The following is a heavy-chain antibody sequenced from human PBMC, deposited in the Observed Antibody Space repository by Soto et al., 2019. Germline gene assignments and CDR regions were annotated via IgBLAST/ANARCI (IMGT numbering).Heavy chain of an antibody. D-gene: IGHD2-2*01. Sequence: GASVKVSCKASGFTFTSSAVQWVRQARGQRLEWIGWIAVGSGNTNYAQKFQERVTITRDMSTSTAYMELSSLRSEDTAVYYCARSPNSRSTSQYYFDYWGQGTLVTVSS. CDR1: GFTFTSSA. J-gene: IGHJ4*02. CDR2: IAVGSGNT. CDR3: ARSPNSRSTSQYYFDY. V-gene: IGHV1-58*01.